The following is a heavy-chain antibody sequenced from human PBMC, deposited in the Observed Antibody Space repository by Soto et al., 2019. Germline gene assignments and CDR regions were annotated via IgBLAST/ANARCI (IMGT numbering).Heavy chain of an antibody. J-gene: IGHJ4*02. CDR2: IYYSGNT. CDR3: VRGGYVHAFDY. CDR1: GGSISYYY. V-gene: IGHV4-59*01. D-gene: IGHD5-12*01. Sequence: SETLSLTCTVSGGSISYYYWGWIRQPPGKGLEWIGSIYYSGNTHYNPSLKSQVTISVDTSMNQFSLNLDSVTAVDSAVYYCVRGGYVHAFDYWGQGALVTVSS.